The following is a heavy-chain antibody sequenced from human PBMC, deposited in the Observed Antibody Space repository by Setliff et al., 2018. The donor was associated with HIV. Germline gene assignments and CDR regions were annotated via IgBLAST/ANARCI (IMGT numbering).Heavy chain of an antibody. CDR3: ARGRDYIWGSYLDY. CDR1: GYSFTDYW. Sequence: GESLKISCKGSGYSFTDYWIGWVRQMPGKGLEWVGFIYPGEEFNFRYSPSFQGQVTISADKSISTAYLQWSSLKAPDTAIYYCARGRDYIWGSYLDYWGQGTLVTVS. D-gene: IGHD3-16*02. J-gene: IGHJ4*02. CDR2: IYPGEEFNF. V-gene: IGHV5-51*01.